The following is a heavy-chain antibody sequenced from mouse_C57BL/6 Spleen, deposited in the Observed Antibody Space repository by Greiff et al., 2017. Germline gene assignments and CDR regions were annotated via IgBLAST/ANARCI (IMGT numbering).Heavy chain of an antibody. CDR2: IYPGDGDT. CDR3: ARRDGYQYYFDY. J-gene: IGHJ2*01. D-gene: IGHD2-3*01. CDR1: GYAFSSYW. Sequence: VQLQQSGAELVKPGASVKISCKASGYAFSSYWMNWVKQRPGKGLEWIGQIYPGDGDTNYNGKFKGKATLTADKSSSTAYMQLSSLTSEDSAVYFCARRDGYQYYFDYWGQGTTLTVSS. V-gene: IGHV1-80*01.